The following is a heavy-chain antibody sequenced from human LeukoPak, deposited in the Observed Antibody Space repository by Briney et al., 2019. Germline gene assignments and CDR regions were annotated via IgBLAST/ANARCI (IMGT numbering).Heavy chain of an antibody. D-gene: IGHD5-24*01. CDR1: RFTFSSYE. V-gene: IGHV3-48*03. CDR2: ISSSGSTI. CDR3: ARAMRWLSDY. J-gene: IGHJ4*02. Sequence: PGGSLRLSCAASRFTFSSYEMNWVRQAPGKGLEWVSYISSSGSTIYYADSVKGRFTIYRDNAKNSLYLQMNRLRAEDTAVYYCARAMRWLSDYWGQGTLVTVSS.